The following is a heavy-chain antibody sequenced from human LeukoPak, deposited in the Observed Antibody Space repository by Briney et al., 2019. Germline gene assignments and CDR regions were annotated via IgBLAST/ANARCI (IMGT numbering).Heavy chain of an antibody. CDR3: ASGRDQLTYFQY. CDR2: IYYSGST. CDR1: GGSISSYF. V-gene: IGHV4-59*01. D-gene: IGHD4/OR15-4a*01. J-gene: IGHJ1*01. Sequence: TSETLSLTCTVSGGSISSYFWSWIRQPPGKGLEWIGYIYYSGSTKYNPSLKSRVTISVDTSKNQFSLQLTSVTAADTAVYYCASGRDQLTYFQYWGQGTLATVSS.